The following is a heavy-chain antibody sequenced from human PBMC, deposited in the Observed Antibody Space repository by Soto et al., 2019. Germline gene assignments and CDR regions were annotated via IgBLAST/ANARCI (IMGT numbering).Heavy chain of an antibody. CDR3: ARRGGDAVSGYIWFDP. Sequence: GGSLRLSCAASGFTFSDYYMSWIRQAPGKGLEWVSYISSSGSTIYYADSVKGRFTISRENAKNSLYLQMNSMRAEDTAVYYYARRGGDAVSGYIWFDPWGQGTLVTVSS. J-gene: IGHJ5*02. CDR1: GFTFSDYY. D-gene: IGHD5-12*01. V-gene: IGHV3-11*01. CDR2: ISSSGSTI.